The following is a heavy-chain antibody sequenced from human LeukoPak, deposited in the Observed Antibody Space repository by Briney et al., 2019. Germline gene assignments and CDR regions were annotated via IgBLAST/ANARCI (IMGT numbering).Heavy chain of an antibody. CDR1: GFTFSSYS. J-gene: IGHJ5*02. V-gene: IGHV3-30*03. CDR2: ISYDGRNK. CDR3: AREAPDPVTDAASFDP. Sequence: PGRSLRLSCAASGFTFSSYSMNGVGQARGKGLEWGAVISYDGRNKYYADSVKGRFTISRDNSKNTLYMPMNSLRAKDTAVYSCAREAPDPVTDAASFDPWGQGTLVTVSS. D-gene: IGHD4-17*01.